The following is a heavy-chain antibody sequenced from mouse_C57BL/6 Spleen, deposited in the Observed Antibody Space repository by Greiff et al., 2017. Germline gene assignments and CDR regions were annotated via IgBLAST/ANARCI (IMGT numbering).Heavy chain of an antibody. V-gene: IGHV5-17*01. D-gene: IGHD1-2*01. CDR1: GFTFSDYG. CDR3: ASSSTAWYFDV. J-gene: IGHJ1*03. Sequence: EVQVVESGGGLVKPGGSLKLSCAASGFTFSDYGMHWVRQAPEKGLEWVAYISSGSSTIYYADTVKGRFTISRDNAKNTLFLQMTSLRSEDTAMYYCASSSTAWYFDVWGTGTTVTVSS. CDR2: ISSGSSTI.